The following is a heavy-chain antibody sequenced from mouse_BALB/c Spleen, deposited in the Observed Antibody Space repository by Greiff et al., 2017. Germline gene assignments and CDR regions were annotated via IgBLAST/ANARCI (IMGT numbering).Heavy chain of an antibody. D-gene: IGHD1-2*01. CDR3: ARSITTATGYFDY. V-gene: IGHV5-17*02. Sequence: DVQLVESGGGLVQPGGSRKLSCAASGFTFSSFGMHWVRQAPEKGLEWVAYISSGSSTIYYADTVKGRFTISRDNPKNTLFLQMTSLRSEDTAMYYCARSITTATGYFDYWGQGTTLTVSS. CDR2: ISSGSSTI. J-gene: IGHJ2*01. CDR1: GFTFSSFG.